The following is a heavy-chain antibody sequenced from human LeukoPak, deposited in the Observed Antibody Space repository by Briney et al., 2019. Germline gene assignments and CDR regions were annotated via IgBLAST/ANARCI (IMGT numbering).Heavy chain of an antibody. D-gene: IGHD3-22*01. J-gene: IGHJ4*02. CDR3: ARGYYDTSGYYGEGFDY. Sequence: GGSLRLSCAASGFTFSSYWMHWVRQAPGKGLVWVSRINSDGSSTSYADSVKGRSTISRDNAKNTLYLQMNSLRAEDTAMYYCARGYYDTSGYYGEGFDYWGQGTLVTVSS. CDR2: INSDGSST. V-gene: IGHV3-74*01. CDR1: GFTFSSYW.